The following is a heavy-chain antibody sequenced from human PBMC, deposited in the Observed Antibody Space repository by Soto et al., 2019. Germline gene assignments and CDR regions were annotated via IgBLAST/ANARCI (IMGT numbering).Heavy chain of an antibody. CDR2: LTGSSSNI. CDR1: GFSFRNYA. D-gene: IGHD3-10*01. J-gene: IGHJ4*02. V-gene: IGHV3-23*01. CDR3: VNGRATYGLMTHDY. Sequence: EVQLLESGGGLVQPGGSLRLSCAASGFSFRNYAMSWVRQAPGKGLEWISTLTGSSSNIYYADSVKGRFAISRDNSRNTLYLQMNSLTAEDTAVYYCVNGRATYGLMTHDYWGQGTLVTVAS.